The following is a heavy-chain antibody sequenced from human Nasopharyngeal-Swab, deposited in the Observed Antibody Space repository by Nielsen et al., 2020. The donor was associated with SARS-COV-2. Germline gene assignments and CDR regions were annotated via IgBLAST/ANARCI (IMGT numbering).Heavy chain of an antibody. CDR3: ARVGLVTIQRFVTFPQYYYYYGMDV. D-gene: IGHD4-17*01. CDR1: GYTFTSYY. J-gene: IGHJ6*02. V-gene: IGHV1-46*01. CDR2: INPSGGST. Sequence: ASVKVSCKASGYTFTSYYMHWVRQAPGQGLEWMGIINPSGGSTSYAQKFQGRVTMTRDTSTSTVYMELSSLRSEDTAVYYCARVGLVTIQRFVTFPQYYYYYGMDVWGQGTTVTVSS.